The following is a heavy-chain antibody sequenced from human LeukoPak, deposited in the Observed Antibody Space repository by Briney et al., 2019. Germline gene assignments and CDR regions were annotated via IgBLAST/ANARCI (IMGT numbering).Heavy chain of an antibody. CDR2: IRYDGGHE. D-gene: IGHD4-23*01. J-gene: IGHJ3*01. CDR1: GFTFSAYG. V-gene: IGHV3-30*02. Sequence: PGVTLRFSCAASGFTFSAYGILWVRQAPGKGLEWVTFIRYDGGHEYYADSVRGRFTISRDNSKGTLYLQMDSLRVEDTAVYYCGKDPNGNFIGAFDFWGQGTMVTVSS. CDR3: GKDPNGNFIGAFDF.